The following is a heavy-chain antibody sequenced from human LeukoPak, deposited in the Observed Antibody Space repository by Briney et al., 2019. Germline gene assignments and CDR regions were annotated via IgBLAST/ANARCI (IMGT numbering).Heavy chain of an antibody. V-gene: IGHV3-9*01. CDR3: AKEGHSGRALGKPLDY. CDR1: GFTFDDYA. J-gene: IGHJ4*02. D-gene: IGHD1-26*01. CDR2: ISWNSGSI. Sequence: GRSLRLSCAASGFTFDDYAMPWVRQAPGKGLEWVSGISWNSGSIGYADSVKGRFTISRDNAKNSLYLQMNSLRAEDTALYYCAKEGHSGRALGKPLDYWGQGTLVTVSS.